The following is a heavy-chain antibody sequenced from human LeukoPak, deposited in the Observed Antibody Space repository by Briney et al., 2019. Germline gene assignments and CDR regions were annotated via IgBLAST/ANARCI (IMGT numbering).Heavy chain of an antibody. Sequence: SETLSLTCTVSGGSISSSSYYWGWIRQPPGKGLEWIGSIYYSGSTYYNPSLKSRVTISVDTSKNQFSLKLSSVTAADTAVYYCARDKGSYYDTSNYSYDAFDIWGQGTMVIVSS. CDR2: IYYSGST. CDR1: GGSISSSSYY. D-gene: IGHD3-22*01. CDR3: ARDKGSYYDTSNYSYDAFDI. J-gene: IGHJ3*02. V-gene: IGHV4-39*07.